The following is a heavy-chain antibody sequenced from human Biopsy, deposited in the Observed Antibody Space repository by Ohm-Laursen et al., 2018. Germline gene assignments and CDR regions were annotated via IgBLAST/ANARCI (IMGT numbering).Heavy chain of an antibody. CDR2: ISPYNGNT. CDR1: GYTFTTYG. V-gene: IGHV1-18*01. CDR3: ARDRRTISGVLTDFDY. Sequence: GPSVKASCKVSGYTFTTYGISWVRQAPGQGLEWMGWISPYNGNTDSAQKIQGRVTMTTDTSTSTVYMELRSLRSDDTAVYYCARDRRTISGVLTDFDYWGQGTLVTVSS. J-gene: IGHJ4*02. D-gene: IGHD3-3*01.